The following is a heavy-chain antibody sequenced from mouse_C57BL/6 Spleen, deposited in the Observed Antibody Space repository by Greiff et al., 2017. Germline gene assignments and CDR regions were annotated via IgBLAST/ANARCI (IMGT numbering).Heavy chain of an antibody. CDR3: ARQGGSSYVYAMDY. V-gene: IGHV5-6*02. CDR2: ISSGGSYT. CDR1: GFTFSSYG. Sequence: VKLVESGGDLVKPGGSLKLSCAASGFTFSSYGMSWVRQTPDKRLEWVATISSGGSYTYYPDSVKGRFTISRDNAKNTLYLQMSSLKSEDTAMYYCARQGGSSYVYAMDYWGQGTSVTVSS. D-gene: IGHD1-1*01. J-gene: IGHJ4*01.